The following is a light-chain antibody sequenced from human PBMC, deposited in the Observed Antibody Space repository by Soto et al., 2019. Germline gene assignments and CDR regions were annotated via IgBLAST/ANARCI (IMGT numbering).Light chain of an antibody. V-gene: IGKV1-5*03. J-gene: IGKJ1*01. CDR2: KAS. Sequence: DIQMTQSPSTLTGSVGDSVTITCRASQTISSWLAWYQQKPGKAPKLLIYKASTLKSGVPSRFSGSGSGTEFTLTISSLQPDDFATYYCQHYKSYSEAFGQGTKVDIK. CDR1: QTISSW. CDR3: QHYKSYSEA.